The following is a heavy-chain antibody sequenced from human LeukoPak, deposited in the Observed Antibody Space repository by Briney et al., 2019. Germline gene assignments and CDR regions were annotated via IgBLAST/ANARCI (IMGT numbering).Heavy chain of an antibody. D-gene: IGHD1-26*01. CDR2: ISSNGGST. Sequence: GGSLRLSCAASGFTFSSYAMHWVRQAPGKGLEYVSAISSNGGSTYYANSVKGRFTISRDNSKNTLYLQMGSLRAEDMAVYYCAKDHEGAYFDYWGQGTLVTVSS. CDR1: GFTFSSYA. CDR3: AKDHEGAYFDY. V-gene: IGHV3-64*01. J-gene: IGHJ4*02.